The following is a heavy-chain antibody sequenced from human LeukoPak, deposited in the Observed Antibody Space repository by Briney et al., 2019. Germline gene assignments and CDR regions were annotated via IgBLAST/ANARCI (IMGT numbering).Heavy chain of an antibody. CDR1: GGTVSSSA. J-gene: IGHJ6*02. Sequence: GASVKVSCKTSGGTVSSSAITWVRQAPGQGLEWMGRIIPVLNITTYAQKFQGSVTITADTSTSTVYMELSSLRSEETAVYYCARDQGLTAPPPYGLDVWGQGTTVIVSS. CDR2: IIPVLNIT. D-gene: IGHD5-18*01. V-gene: IGHV1-69*04. CDR3: ARDQGLTAPPPYGLDV.